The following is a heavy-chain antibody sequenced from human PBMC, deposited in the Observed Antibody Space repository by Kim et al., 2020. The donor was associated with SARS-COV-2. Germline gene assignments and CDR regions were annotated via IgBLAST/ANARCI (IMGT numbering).Heavy chain of an antibody. V-gene: IGHV4-59*08. Sequence: NPSLKSRVTMTVNPSKNQFSLKLSFVTAADTAMYYCVRLGCSATSCTTFDYWGQGTLVTVSS. J-gene: IGHJ4*02. CDR3: VRLGCSATSCTTFDY. D-gene: IGHD2-2*01.